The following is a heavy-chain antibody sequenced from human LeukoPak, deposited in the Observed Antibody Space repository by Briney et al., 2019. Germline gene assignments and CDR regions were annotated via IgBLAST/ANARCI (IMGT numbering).Heavy chain of an antibody. D-gene: IGHD7-27*01. V-gene: IGHV3-23*01. CDR2: ISPRGGGT. CDR3: ARDVAWGAFDY. CDR1: GFSFSNHG. J-gene: IGHJ4*02. Sequence: GGSLRLSCAASGFSFSNHGMNWVRQAPGKGLEWLSGISPRGGGTYYADSVKGRFTISRDDSTSTLSLQMNSLRVEDTAVYYCARDVAWGAFDYWGQGTLVTVSS.